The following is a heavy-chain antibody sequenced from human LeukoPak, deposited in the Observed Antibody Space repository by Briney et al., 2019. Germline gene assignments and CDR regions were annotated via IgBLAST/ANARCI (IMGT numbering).Heavy chain of an antibody. CDR2: ISSDGNNG. V-gene: IGHV3-30*04. CDR3: ATPESTSLVLYYFDY. Sequence: GRSLRLSCAASGFTFNSYAMHWVRQAPGKGLEWVALISSDGNNGYYADSVKGRFTISRDNSKNTLYLQMNSLRPEDTAVYYCATPESTSLVLYYFDYWGQGTLVTVSS. D-gene: IGHD1-1*01. J-gene: IGHJ4*02. CDR1: GFTFNSYA.